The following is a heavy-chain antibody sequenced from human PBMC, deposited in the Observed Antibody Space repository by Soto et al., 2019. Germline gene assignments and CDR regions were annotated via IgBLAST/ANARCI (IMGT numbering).Heavy chain of an antibody. Sequence: PSETLSLTCTVSGGSISSADYYWCWIRRPPGKGLEWIGHIYYSGGTYYNPSLKSRVIMSVDTSKNQFSLTLSAVTAADTAMYFCASDGGSTWMYKWFDPWGQGTQVTVSS. CDR1: GGSISSADYY. CDR2: IYYSGGT. D-gene: IGHD6-13*01. V-gene: IGHV4-30-4*01. CDR3: ASDGGSTWMYKWFDP. J-gene: IGHJ5*02.